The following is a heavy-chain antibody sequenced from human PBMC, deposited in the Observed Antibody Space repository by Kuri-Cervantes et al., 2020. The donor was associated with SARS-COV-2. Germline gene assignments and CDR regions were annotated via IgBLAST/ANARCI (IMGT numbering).Heavy chain of an antibody. CDR3: ARHGENDFWSGYDAFDI. V-gene: IGHV3-30*03. J-gene: IGHJ3*02. D-gene: IGHD3-3*01. CDR1: GFTFSSYG. Sequence: GESLKISCAASGFTFSSYGMHWVRQAPGKGLEWVAVISYDGSNKYYADSVKGRFTNSRDNSKNTLYLQMNSLRAEDTAVYYCARHGENDFWSGYDAFDIWGQGTMVTVSS. CDR2: ISYDGSNK.